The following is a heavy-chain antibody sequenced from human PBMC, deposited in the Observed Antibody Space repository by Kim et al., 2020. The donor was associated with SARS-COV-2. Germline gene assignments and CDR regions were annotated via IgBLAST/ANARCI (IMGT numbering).Heavy chain of an antibody. CDR3: ARDQVTHYYYMDV. V-gene: IGHV3-11*01. Sequence: YADYGKARFTISRDNAKNSLYLQMNGLRAEDTAVYYCARDQVTHYYYMDVWGKGTTVTVSS. D-gene: IGHD4-4*01. J-gene: IGHJ6*03.